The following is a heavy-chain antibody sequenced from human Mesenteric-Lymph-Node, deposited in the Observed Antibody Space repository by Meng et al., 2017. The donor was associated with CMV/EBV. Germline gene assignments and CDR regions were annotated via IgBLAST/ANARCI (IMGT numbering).Heavy chain of an antibody. J-gene: IGHJ4*02. CDR1: GFTFSSYS. CDR2: ITNSGAYI. Sequence: GESLKISCAASGFTFSSYSMNWVRQAPGKGLEWVSSITNSGAYIYYADSVKGRFTISRDNTKSSLSLQMNSLRAEDTAVYYCTRRGLRGFDYWGQGTLVTVSS. D-gene: IGHD4-17*01. V-gene: IGHV3-21*01. CDR3: TRRGLRGFDY.